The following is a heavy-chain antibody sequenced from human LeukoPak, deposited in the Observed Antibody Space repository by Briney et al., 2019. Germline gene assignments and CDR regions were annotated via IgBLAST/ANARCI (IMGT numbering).Heavy chain of an antibody. CDR3: ARSFYGSGSY. D-gene: IGHD3-10*01. V-gene: IGHV3-7*03. CDR2: IKQDGSEK. Sequence: GGSLRLSCAASGFTFSIYWMSWVRQAPGKGLEWVANIKQDGSEKYYVDSVKGRFTISRDNAKNSLYLQMNSLRAEDTAVYYCARSFYGSGSYWGQGTLVTVSS. CDR1: GFTFSIYW. J-gene: IGHJ4*02.